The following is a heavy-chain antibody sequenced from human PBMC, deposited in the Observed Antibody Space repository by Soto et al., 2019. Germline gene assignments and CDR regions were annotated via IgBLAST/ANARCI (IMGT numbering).Heavy chain of an antibody. D-gene: IGHD6-13*01. CDR2: INAGNGNT. CDR3: ARVSQRQQPVDY. Sequence: QVQLVQSGAEVKKPGASVKVSCKASGYTFTSYAMHWVRQAPGQRLEWMGWINAGNGNTKYSQKFQGRVTITRDTSASTAYMGLSSLRSEDTAVYYCARVSQRQQPVDYWGQGTLVTVSS. CDR1: GYTFTSYA. J-gene: IGHJ4*02. V-gene: IGHV1-3*01.